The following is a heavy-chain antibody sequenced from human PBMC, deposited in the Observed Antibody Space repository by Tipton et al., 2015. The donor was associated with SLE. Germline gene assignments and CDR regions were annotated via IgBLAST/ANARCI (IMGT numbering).Heavy chain of an antibody. J-gene: IGHJ3*02. CDR2: ISSNGGST. Sequence: SLRLSCSASGFTFSSYAMHWVRQAPGKGLEYVSAISSNGGSTYYADSVKGRFTISRDNSKNTLYLQMNSLRAEDTAVYYCAKDELRSGYYFDAFDIWGQGTMVTVSS. V-gene: IGHV3-64*04. CDR3: AKDELRSGYYFDAFDI. CDR1: GFTFSSYA. D-gene: IGHD3-22*01.